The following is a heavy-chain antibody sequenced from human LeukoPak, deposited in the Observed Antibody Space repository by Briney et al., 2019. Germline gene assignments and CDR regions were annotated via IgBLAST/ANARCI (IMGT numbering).Heavy chain of an antibody. CDR1: GGSIRSHY. V-gene: IGHV4-59*08. D-gene: IGHD2-21*02. CDR3: ARHTHIVVVTAIPPMDY. CDR2: IHHSGST. Sequence: PSETLSLTCSVSGGSIRSHYWSWIRQPPGKGLEWIGYIHHSGSTNYNPSLKSRVTISVDTSKNQFSLKLSSVTTADTAVYYCARHTHIVVVTAIPPMDYWGRGILVTVSS. J-gene: IGHJ4*02.